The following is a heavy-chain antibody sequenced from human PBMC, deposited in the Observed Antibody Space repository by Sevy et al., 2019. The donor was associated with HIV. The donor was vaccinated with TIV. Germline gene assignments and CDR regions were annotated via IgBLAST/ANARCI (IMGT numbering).Heavy chain of an antibody. CDR3: AKGYRTFYGLDV. CDR1: GFTFSTYA. Sequence: GGSLRLSCAASGFTFSTYAMSWVRQAPGKGLEWVSGISGSGGSTYYADSLKGRFTIFRDNSKNTLSLQMNSLRAEDTAVYYCAKGYRTFYGLDVWGQGTTVTVSS. J-gene: IGHJ6*02. V-gene: IGHV3-23*01. CDR2: ISGSGGST. D-gene: IGHD1-26*01.